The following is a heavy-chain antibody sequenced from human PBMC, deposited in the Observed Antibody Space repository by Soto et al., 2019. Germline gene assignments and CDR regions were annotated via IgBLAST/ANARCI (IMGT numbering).Heavy chain of an antibody. V-gene: IGHV4-59*12. CDR2: IYYSGNT. Sequence: SETLSLTCTVSGGSISSYYWSWIRQPPGKGLEWIGYIYYSGNTNYNPSLKSRVTISVDTTKNQFSLKLSSVTAADTAVYYCAREPRAWGQGTLVTVSS. CDR1: GGSISSYY. J-gene: IGHJ5*02. CDR3: AREPRA.